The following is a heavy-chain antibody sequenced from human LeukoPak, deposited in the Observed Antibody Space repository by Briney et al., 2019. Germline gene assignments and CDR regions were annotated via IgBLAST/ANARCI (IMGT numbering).Heavy chain of an antibody. Sequence: PSETLSLTCTVSGGSISSYYWSWIRQPPGKGLEWIGYIYYSGSTNYNPSLKSRVTISVDTSKNQFSLKLSSVTAADTAVYYCARDAHLGQQLTRSDLDYWGQGTLVTVSS. CDR1: GGSISSYY. V-gene: IGHV4-59*01. D-gene: IGHD6-13*01. CDR3: ARDAHLGQQLTRSDLDY. J-gene: IGHJ4*02. CDR2: IYYSGST.